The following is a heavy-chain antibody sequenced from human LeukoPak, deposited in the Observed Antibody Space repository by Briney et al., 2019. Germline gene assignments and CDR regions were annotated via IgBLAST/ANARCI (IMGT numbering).Heavy chain of an antibody. Sequence: GGSLRLSCAASGFTFSSYAMSWVRQAPGKGLEWVSAISGSGGSTYYADSVKGRFTISRDNSKNTLYLQMNSLRAEDMAVYYCARYCGGDCYALDYYYYYGMDVWGQGTTVTVSS. CDR2: ISGSGGST. CDR1: GFTFSSYA. V-gene: IGHV3-23*01. CDR3: ARYCGGDCYALDYYYYYGMDV. J-gene: IGHJ6*02. D-gene: IGHD2-21*02.